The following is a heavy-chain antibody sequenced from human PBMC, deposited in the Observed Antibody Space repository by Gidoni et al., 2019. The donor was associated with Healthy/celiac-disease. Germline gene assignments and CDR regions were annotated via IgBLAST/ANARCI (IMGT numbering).Heavy chain of an antibody. Sequence: QLHLQESVPGLVKPSETLSLTCTVSGGSISSSSYYWGWIRQPPGKGLEWIGSISYIGNTYYNPSIKSRVTISVDTSKNQFSLKLSSVAAADTAVYYWARGSDYGGKTWGQGTLVTVSS. CDR2: ISYIGNT. D-gene: IGHD4-17*01. J-gene: IGHJ5*02. V-gene: IGHV4-39*07. CDR3: ARGSDYGGKT. CDR1: GGSISSSSYY.